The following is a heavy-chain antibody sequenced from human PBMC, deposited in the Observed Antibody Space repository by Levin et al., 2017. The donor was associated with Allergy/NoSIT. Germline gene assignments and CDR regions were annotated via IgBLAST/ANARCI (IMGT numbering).Heavy chain of an antibody. V-gene: IGHV3-48*02. CDR3: ASGGYGNGIDY. CDR1: GFTFSTYS. J-gene: IGHJ4*02. D-gene: IGHD5-18*01. Sequence: GGSLRLSCAGSGFTFSTYSMNWVRQAPGKGLEWVSYINSGSGTMYYADSVTGRVTISRDNAKKSLYLQANSLRDEDTAVYYCASGGYGNGIDYWGQGTLVTVSS. CDR2: INSGSGTM.